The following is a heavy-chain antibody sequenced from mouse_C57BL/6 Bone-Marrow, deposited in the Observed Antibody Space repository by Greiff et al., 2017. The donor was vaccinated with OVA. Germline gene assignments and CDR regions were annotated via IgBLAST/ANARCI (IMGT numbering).Heavy chain of an antibody. J-gene: IGHJ2*01. V-gene: IGHV14-4*01. CDR2: IDPENGDT. CDR1: GFTITDDY. Sequence: VQLQQSGAELVRPGASVKLSCTASGFTITDDYMHWVKQRPEQGLEWIGWIDPENGDTEYASKFQGKATITADTSSNTAYLQLSSLTSEDTAVYYCTTYDNFDYWGQGTTLTVSS. D-gene: IGHD2-3*01. CDR3: TTYDNFDY.